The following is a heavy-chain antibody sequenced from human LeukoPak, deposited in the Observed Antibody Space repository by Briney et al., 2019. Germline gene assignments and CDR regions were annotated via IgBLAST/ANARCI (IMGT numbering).Heavy chain of an antibody. D-gene: IGHD4-17*01. CDR1: GGSISSSSYY. CDR2: IYYSGST. CDR3: ARPRGDYGDYGPGTLFDP. Sequence: SETLSLTCTVSGGSISSSSYYWGWIRQPPGKGLEWIGSIYYSGSTYYNPSLKSRVTISVDTSKNQFSLKLSSVTAADTAVYYCARPRGDYGDYGPGTLFDPWGQGTLVTVSS. J-gene: IGHJ5*02. V-gene: IGHV4-39*01.